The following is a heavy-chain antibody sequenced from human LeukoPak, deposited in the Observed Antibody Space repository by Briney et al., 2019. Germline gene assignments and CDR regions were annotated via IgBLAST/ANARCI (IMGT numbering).Heavy chain of an antibody. J-gene: IGHJ4*02. V-gene: IGHV4-34*01. CDR2: INHSGST. CDR1: GGSFSGYY. D-gene: IGHD6-13*01. Sequence: SETLSLTCAVHGGSFSGYYWSWIRQPPGKGLEWIGEINHSGSTNYNPSLKSRVTISVDTSKNQFSLKLSSVTAADTAVYYCARGGIAAAFRASFDYWGQGTLVTVSS. CDR3: ARGGIAAAFRASFDY.